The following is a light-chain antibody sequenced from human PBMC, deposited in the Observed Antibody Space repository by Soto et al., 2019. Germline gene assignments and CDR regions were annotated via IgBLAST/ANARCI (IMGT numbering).Light chain of an antibody. CDR1: KLGDKY. CDR2: QDR. J-gene: IGLJ2*01. CDR3: QAWDSSHVV. V-gene: IGLV3-1*01. Sequence: SYELTQPPSVSVSPGQTASITCSGDKLGDKYACWYQQKPGQSPVLAIYQDRKRPSGIPERFSGSNSGNTATLTISGTQAMDEADYYCQAWDSSHVVFGGGTKLTVL.